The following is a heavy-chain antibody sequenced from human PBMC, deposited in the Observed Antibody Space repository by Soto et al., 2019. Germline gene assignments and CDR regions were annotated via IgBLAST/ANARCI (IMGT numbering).Heavy chain of an antibody. CDR3: ARDPYSSLVPTPPWFDP. D-gene: IGHD6-19*01. Sequence: GGSLRLSCAASGFTFSSYWMHWVRQAPGKGLVWVSRINSDGSSTSYADSVKGRFTISRDNAKNTLYLQMNSLRAEDTAVYYCARDPYSSLVPTPPWFDPWGQGTLVTVSS. CDR1: GFTFSSYW. V-gene: IGHV3-74*01. CDR2: INSDGSST. J-gene: IGHJ5*02.